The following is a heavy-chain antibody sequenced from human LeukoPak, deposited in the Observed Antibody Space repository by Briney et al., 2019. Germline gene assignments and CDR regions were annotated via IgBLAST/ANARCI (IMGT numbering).Heavy chain of an antibody. CDR2: INPNSGGT. Sequence: ASVKVSCKASGYTFSTYGISWVQQAPGQGLEWMGWINPNSGGTNYAQKFQGWVTMTRDTSISTAYMELSRLRSDDTAVDYCARAYGIAAAGSAFDIWGQGTMVTVSS. CDR1: GYTFSTYG. CDR3: ARAYGIAAAGSAFDI. V-gene: IGHV1-2*04. D-gene: IGHD6-13*01. J-gene: IGHJ3*02.